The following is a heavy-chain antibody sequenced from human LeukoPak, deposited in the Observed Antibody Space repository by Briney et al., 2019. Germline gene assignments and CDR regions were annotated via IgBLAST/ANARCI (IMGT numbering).Heavy chain of an antibody. D-gene: IGHD5-18*01. CDR3: ARDRVFRAYSPKGWFDP. CDR1: GYTFTMYG. Sequence: ASVKVSCKASGYTFTMYGINWVRQAPGQGLEWMGWISAYNGNTNYEHNLQGRVTMTTDTSTSTAYMELRSLKSDDTAVYYCARDRVFRAYSPKGWFDPWGQGTLVTVSS. J-gene: IGHJ5*02. CDR2: ISAYNGNT. V-gene: IGHV1-18*04.